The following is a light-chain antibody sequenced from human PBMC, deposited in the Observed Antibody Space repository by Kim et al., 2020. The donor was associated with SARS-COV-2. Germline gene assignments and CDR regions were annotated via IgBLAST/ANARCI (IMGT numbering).Light chain of an antibody. J-gene: IGLJ2*01. CDR3: QPYDRSLSVVV. CDR1: SSNNGSGYN. CDR2: GNS. V-gene: IGLV1-40*01. Sequence: QSVLTPPPSVFRAPWQRVTVSCTGSSSNNGSGYNVHWYQQLSGTAPILLIYGNSNRPSGVPDRFSGSTSGTTASLAITGLQAEDEADYYCQPYDRSLSVVVVGGGTQLTVL.